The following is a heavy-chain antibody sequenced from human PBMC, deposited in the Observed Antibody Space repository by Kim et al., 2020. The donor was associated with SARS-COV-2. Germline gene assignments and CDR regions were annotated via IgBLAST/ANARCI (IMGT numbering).Heavy chain of an antibody. J-gene: IGHJ6*03. CDR3: ARAGYDFWSGPIYYYYYYMDV. Sequence: GGSLRLSCAASGFTFSSYGMHWVRQAPGKGLEWVAVIWYDGSNKYYADSVKGRFTIPRDNSKNTLYLQMNSLRAEDTAVYYCARAGYDFWSGPIYYYYYYMDVWGKGTTVTVSS. CDR2: IWYDGSNK. D-gene: IGHD3-3*01. V-gene: IGHV3-33*01. CDR1: GFTFSSYG.